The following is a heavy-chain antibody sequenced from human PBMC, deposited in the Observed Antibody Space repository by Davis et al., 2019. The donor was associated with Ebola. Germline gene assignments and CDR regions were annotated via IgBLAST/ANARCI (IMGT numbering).Heavy chain of an antibody. D-gene: IGHD4/OR15-4a*01. CDR1: GFTFSGSA. J-gene: IGHJ4*02. CDR3: AKAGHCANYCSFDS. CDR2: IRSKANSYVT. V-gene: IGHV3-73*01. Sequence: GGSLRLSCAASGFTFSGSAIHWVRQASGKGLGWVGRIRSKANSYVTEYAASVKGRFTISRDNPKNTLYLQMNSLRAEDTAVYYCAKAGHCANYCSFDSWGQGTLVTVSS.